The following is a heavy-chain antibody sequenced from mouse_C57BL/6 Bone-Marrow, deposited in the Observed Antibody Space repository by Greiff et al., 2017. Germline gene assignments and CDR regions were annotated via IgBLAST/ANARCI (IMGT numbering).Heavy chain of an antibody. CDR3: ARDKRNSWFAY. CDR2: IYPGDGDT. J-gene: IGHJ3*01. V-gene: IGHV1-82*01. CDR1: GYAFSSSW. Sequence: QVQLQQSGPELVKPGASVKISCKASGYAFSSSWMNWVKQRPGKGLEWLGRIYPGDGDTNYNGKFKGKATLTADKSSSTAYMQLSSLTSEDSAVYFCARDKRNSWFAYWGQGTLVTVSA.